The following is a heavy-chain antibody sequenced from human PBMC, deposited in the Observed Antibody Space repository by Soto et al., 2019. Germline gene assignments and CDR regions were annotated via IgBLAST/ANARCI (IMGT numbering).Heavy chain of an antibody. CDR1: GFTFSSYS. CDR3: ARDQGIAVAGTSIDGMDV. V-gene: IGHV3-21*01. D-gene: IGHD6-19*01. CDR2: ISSSSSYI. J-gene: IGHJ6*02. Sequence: PGGSLRLSCAASGFTFSSYSMNWVRQSPGKGLEWVSSISSSSSYIYYADSVKGRFTISRDNAKNSLYLQMNSLRAEDTALYYCARDQGIAVAGTSIDGMDVWGQGTTVTVSS.